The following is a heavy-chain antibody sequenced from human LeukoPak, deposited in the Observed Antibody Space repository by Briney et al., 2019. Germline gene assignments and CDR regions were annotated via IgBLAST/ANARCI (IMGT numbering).Heavy chain of an antibody. CDR1: GFTFSSYA. CDR3: AKGKAHDNLDWFDP. D-gene: IGHD1-14*01. CDR2: IVGSGAGT. J-gene: IGHJ5*02. V-gene: IGHV3-23*01. Sequence: GGSLRLSCAASGFTFSSYAMTWVRQAPGKGLEWVSSIVGSGAGTFHADSVKGRFTISRDNSKSTMYLQMNSLRADDTAVYYCAKGKAHDNLDWFDPWGQGNLVTVSS.